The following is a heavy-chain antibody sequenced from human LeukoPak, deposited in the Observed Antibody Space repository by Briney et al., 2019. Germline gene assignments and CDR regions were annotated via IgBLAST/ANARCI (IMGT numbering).Heavy chain of an antibody. CDR1: GGSISTYY. V-gene: IGHV4-59*01. CDR2: IYYSGST. D-gene: IGHD4-17*01. CDR3: ARDNGDPPLDS. Sequence: SETLSLTCTVSGGSISTYYWSWIRQPPGKGLEWIGYIYYSGSTNYNPSLKSRVTISVDTSKNQFSLKVSSVTAADTAVYYCARDNGDPPLDSWGQGTLVTVSS. J-gene: IGHJ4*02.